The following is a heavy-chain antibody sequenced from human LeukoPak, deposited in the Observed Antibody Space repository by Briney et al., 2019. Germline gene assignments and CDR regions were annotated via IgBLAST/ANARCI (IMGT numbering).Heavy chain of an antibody. J-gene: IGHJ3*02. V-gene: IGHV3-9*01. CDR1: GFTFDDYA. CDR3: AKASTGPEGAFDI. D-gene: IGHD1-1*01. CDR2: ISWNSGSI. Sequence: GGSLRLSCAASGFTFDDYAMHWVRQAPGKGLERVSGISWNSGSIGYADSVKGRFTISRDNAKNSLYLQMNSLRAEDTALYYCAKASTGPEGAFDIWGQGTMVTVSS.